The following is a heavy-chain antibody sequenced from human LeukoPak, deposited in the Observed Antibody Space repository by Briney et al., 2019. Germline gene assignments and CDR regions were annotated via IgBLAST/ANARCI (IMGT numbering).Heavy chain of an antibody. CDR2: IYYSGTT. V-gene: IGHV4-39*01. J-gene: IGHJ5*02. Sequence: SETLSLTCTVSGGSISSSTYFWGWIRQPPGKGLEWLGIIYYSGTTYYNPSLKSRVTISVDTSKNQFSLKLSAVTAADTAVYYCARRGLYGSTPFDPWGQGTLVTVSS. D-gene: IGHD4-23*01. CDR3: ARRGLYGSTPFDP. CDR1: GGSISSSTYF.